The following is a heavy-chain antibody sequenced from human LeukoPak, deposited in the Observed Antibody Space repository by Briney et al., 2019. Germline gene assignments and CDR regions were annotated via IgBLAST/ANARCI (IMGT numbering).Heavy chain of an antibody. V-gene: IGHV3-23*01. Sequence: GGSLRLSCAASGFTFSSYAMSWVRQAPGKGLEWVSAISGSGGSTYYADSVKGRFTISRDNSKNTLYLQMNSLRAEDTAVYYCATLWTGLWFFDYWGQGTLVTVSS. J-gene: IGHJ4*02. CDR2: ISGSGGST. D-gene: IGHD5-18*01. CDR1: GFTFSSYA. CDR3: ATLWTGLWFFDY.